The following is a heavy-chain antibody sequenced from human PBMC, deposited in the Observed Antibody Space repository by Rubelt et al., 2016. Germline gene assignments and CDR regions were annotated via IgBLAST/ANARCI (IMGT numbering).Heavy chain of an antibody. D-gene: IGHD6-19*01. CDR3: AVSSGWREGFQH. V-gene: IGHV1-3*01. J-gene: IGHJ1*01. Sequence: QVQLVQSGAEVKKPGASVKVSCKASGYTFTSYAMHWVRQAPGQRLEWMGWINAGNGNTKYSQKFQGRVTITRDTSASTDYMELSSLRSEDTAVYYCAVSSGWREGFQHWGQGTMVTVSS. CDR1: GYTFTSYA. CDR2: INAGNGNT.